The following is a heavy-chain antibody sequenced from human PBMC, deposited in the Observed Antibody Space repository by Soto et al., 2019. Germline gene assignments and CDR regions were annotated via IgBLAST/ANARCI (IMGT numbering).Heavy chain of an antibody. CDR3: AKVGCCLYCSSTSCYAEVPPFDY. CDR1: GFTFSNAW. Sequence: GGSLRLSCAASGFTFSNAWMNWVRQAPGKGLEWVSAISGSGGSTYYADSVKGRFTISRDNSKNTLYLQMNSLRAEDTAVYYCAKVGCCLYCSSTSCYAEVPPFDYWGQGTLVTVSS. CDR2: ISGSGGST. D-gene: IGHD2-2*01. J-gene: IGHJ4*02. V-gene: IGHV3-23*01.